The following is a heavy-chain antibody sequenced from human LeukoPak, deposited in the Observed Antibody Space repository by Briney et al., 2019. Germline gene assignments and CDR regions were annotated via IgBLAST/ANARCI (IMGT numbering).Heavy chain of an antibody. CDR3: AKDIGGSSGYYPDY. D-gene: IGHD3-22*01. Sequence: AGGSLRLSCAASGFTVSSNYMSWVRQAPGKGLEWVSVIYSGGSTYYADSVKGRFTISRDNSKNTLYLQMNSLRAEDTAVYYCAKDIGGSSGYYPDYWGQGTLVTVSS. CDR1: GFTVSSNY. V-gene: IGHV3-53*01. CDR2: IYSGGST. J-gene: IGHJ4*02.